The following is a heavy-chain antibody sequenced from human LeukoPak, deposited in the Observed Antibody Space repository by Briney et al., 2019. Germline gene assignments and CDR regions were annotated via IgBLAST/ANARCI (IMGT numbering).Heavy chain of an antibody. CDR1: GGSVSSYY. Sequence: PSETLSLTCSVSGGSVSSYYWSWIRQSPGKGLEWIGYIHNSGRTNYNPSLKSRVTGFVDTSKNQVSLRLSSVTAADTAVYYCARHGIISSESYFDYWGQGALVTVSS. J-gene: IGHJ4*02. V-gene: IGHV4-59*08. D-gene: IGHD1-26*01. CDR3: ARHGIISSESYFDY. CDR2: IHNSGRT.